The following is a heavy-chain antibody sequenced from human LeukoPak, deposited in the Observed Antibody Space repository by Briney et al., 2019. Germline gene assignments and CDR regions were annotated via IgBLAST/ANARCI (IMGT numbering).Heavy chain of an antibody. Sequence: QTGGSLRLSCAASGFTFSSYAMSWVRQAPGKGLEWVSAISGSGGSTYYADSVRGRFTISRDDSKNSLYLQMNSLRGDDSAIYYCVKDSTNDHDTTQFDGDNWFDPWGQGTQVTVSS. D-gene: IGHD1-1*01. CDR1: GFTFSSYA. V-gene: IGHV3-23*01. J-gene: IGHJ5*02. CDR3: VKDSTNDHDTTQFDGDNWFDP. CDR2: ISGSGGST.